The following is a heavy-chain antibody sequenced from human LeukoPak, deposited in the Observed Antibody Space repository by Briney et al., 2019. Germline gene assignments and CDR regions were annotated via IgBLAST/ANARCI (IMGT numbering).Heavy chain of an antibody. J-gene: IGHJ4*02. CDR3: AKELDTMFFDY. CDR2: AGWAGATT. D-gene: IGHD3-10*02. Sequence: GGSLRLSCATSGFNFDRYTIHWVRQAPGKGLEWVSLAGWAGATTFYSDSVRGRFTISRDSGRKSVYLQMNSLTTDDTAFYFCAKELDTMFFDYWGQGALVTVSS. V-gene: IGHV3-43*01. CDR1: GFNFDRYT.